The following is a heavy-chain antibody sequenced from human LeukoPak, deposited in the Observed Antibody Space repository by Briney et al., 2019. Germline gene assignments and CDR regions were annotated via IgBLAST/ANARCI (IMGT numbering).Heavy chain of an antibody. V-gene: IGHV4-38-2*02. J-gene: IGHJ4*02. CDR3: ARWSSGQLGFDY. CDR1: GYSISSGYY. Sequence: PSETLSLTCTVSGYSISSGYYWGWIRQPPGKGLEWIGSIYHSGSTYYNPSLKSRVTISVDTSKNQFSLKLSSVTAADTAVYYSARWSSGQLGFDYWGQGTLVTVSS. CDR2: IYHSGST. D-gene: IGHD1-1*01.